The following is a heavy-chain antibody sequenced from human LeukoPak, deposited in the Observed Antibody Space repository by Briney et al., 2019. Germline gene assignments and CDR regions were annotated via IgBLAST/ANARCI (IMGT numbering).Heavy chain of an antibody. J-gene: IGHJ6*02. D-gene: IGHD6-19*01. CDR3: ASDGLAVAGNYYYGMDV. Sequence: SETLSLTCTVSGGSISSSSYYWGWIRQPPGKGLEWIGSIYYSGSTYYNPSLKSRVTISVDTSKNQFSLKLSSVTAADTAVYYCASDGLAVAGNYYYGMDVWGQGTTVTVSS. CDR1: GGSISSSSYY. V-gene: IGHV4-39*01. CDR2: IYYSGST.